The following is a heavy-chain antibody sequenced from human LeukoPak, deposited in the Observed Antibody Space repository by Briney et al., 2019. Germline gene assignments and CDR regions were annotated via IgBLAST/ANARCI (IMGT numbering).Heavy chain of an antibody. CDR3: ATHRGYCSSTSCQNELELDY. J-gene: IGHJ4*02. V-gene: IGHV1-18*01. CDR2: ISAYNGNT. Sequence: AASVKVSCKASGYTFTSYGISWVRQAPGQGLEWMGWISAYNGNTNYAQKLQGRVTMTTDTSTSTAYMELRSLRSDDTAVYYCATHRGYCSSTSCQNELELDYWGQGTLVTVSS. CDR1: GYTFTSYG. D-gene: IGHD2-2*03.